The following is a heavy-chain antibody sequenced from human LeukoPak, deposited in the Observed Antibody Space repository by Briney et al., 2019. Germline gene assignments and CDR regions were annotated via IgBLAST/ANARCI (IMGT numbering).Heavy chain of an antibody. V-gene: IGHV3-30-3*01. D-gene: IGHD2-2*01. CDR2: ISYDGSNK. J-gene: IGHJ3*02. CDR1: GFTFSSYA. Sequence: GGSLRLSCAASGFTFSSYAMHWVRQAPGKGLEWVAVISYDGSNKYYADSVKGRFTISRDNSKNTLYLQMNSLRAEDTAVYYCARVGQLNAPDAFDIWGQGTMVTVSS. CDR3: ARVGQLNAPDAFDI.